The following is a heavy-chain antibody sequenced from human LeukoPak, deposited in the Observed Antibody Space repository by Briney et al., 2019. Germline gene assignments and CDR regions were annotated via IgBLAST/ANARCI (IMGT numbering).Heavy chain of an antibody. CDR3: ARVVFGDYFDY. CDR1: GFTFSNYR. CDR2: INTDGSRT. V-gene: IGHV3-74*01. Sequence: GGSLRISCAASGFTFSNYRMHRVRQAPGKGLVWVSRINTDGSRTTYADSVKGRFTISRDNAKNTLYLQMNSLRAEDTAVYYCARVVFGDYFDYWGQGTLVTVSS. D-gene: IGHD3-10*01. J-gene: IGHJ4*02.